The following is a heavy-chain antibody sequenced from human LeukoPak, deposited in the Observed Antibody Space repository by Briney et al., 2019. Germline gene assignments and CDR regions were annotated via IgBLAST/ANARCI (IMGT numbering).Heavy chain of an antibody. CDR3: ARDGMTMADAFDI. J-gene: IGHJ3*02. Sequence: SETLSLTCTVSGGSISSYYWSWTRQPPGKGLEWIGYIYYSGSTNYNPSLKSRVTISVDTSKNQFSLKLSSVTAADTAVYYCARDGMTMADAFDIWGQGTMVTVSS. D-gene: IGHD1-1*01. CDR1: GGSISSYY. CDR2: IYYSGST. V-gene: IGHV4-59*12.